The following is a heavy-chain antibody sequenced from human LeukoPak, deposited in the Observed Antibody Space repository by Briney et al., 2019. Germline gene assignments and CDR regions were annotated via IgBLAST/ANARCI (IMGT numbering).Heavy chain of an antibody. V-gene: IGHV1-69*13. Sequence: SVKVSCKASGGTFSSYAISWVRQAPGQGLEWMGGIIPIFGTANYAQKFQGRVTITADESTSTAYMELSSLRSEDTAVYYCARDAPRRSDCSSTSCYWRNWFDPWGQGTLVTVSS. J-gene: IGHJ5*02. CDR1: GGTFSSYA. D-gene: IGHD2-2*01. CDR3: ARDAPRRSDCSSTSCYWRNWFDP. CDR2: IIPIFGTA.